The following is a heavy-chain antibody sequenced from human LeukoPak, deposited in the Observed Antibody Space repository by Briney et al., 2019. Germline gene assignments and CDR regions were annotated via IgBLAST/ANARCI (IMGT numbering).Heavy chain of an antibody. D-gene: IGHD3-22*01. J-gene: IGHJ4*02. CDR2: INPSGGST. CDR3: ARDGYYYDSSGYYYFDY. CDR1: GYTFTSYY. Sequence: ASVKVSCKASGYTFTSYYMHWVRQAPGQGLEWMGIINPSGGSTSYAQKFQGRVTMTRDMSTSTVYMELSSLRSEDTAVYYCARDGYYYDSSGYYYFDYWGQGTLVTVSS. V-gene: IGHV1-46*01.